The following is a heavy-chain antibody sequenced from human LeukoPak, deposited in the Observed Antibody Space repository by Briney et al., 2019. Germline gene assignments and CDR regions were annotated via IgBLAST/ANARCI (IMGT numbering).Heavy chain of an antibody. D-gene: IGHD6-13*01. CDR3: ARGIAAAGTGVPGDY. CDR1: GYTFTGYY. Sequence: ASVKVSCKASGYTFTGYYMHWVRQAPGQGLEWMGWINPNSGGTNYAQKFQGRVTMTRDTSISTACMELGRLRSDDTAVYYCARGIAAAGTGVPGDYWGQGTLVTVSS. CDR2: INPNSGGT. J-gene: IGHJ4*02. V-gene: IGHV1-2*02.